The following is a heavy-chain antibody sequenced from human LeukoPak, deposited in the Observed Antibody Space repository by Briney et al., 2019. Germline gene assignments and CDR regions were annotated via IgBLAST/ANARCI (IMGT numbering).Heavy chain of an antibody. CDR1: EYRLTELS. D-gene: IGHD5-24*01. Sequence: ASVKVSCKVSEYRLTELSMHWVRLAPGKGLEWMGGFDPEDVDTIYAQKFEGRVTMTRETFISTAYMELSSLRSEDTAVYYCVRAMDPLDTFNYQYAMDVWGQGTMVTVSS. CDR2: FDPEDVDT. J-gene: IGHJ6*02. V-gene: IGHV1-24*01. CDR3: VRAMDPLDTFNYQYAMDV.